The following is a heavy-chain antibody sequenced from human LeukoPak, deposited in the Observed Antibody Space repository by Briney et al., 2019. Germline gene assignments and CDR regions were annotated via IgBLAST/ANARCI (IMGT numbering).Heavy chain of an antibody. J-gene: IGHJ4*02. Sequence: GGSLRLSCAASGFTFSSYWMHWVRQAPGKGLVWVSRINSDGSSTSYADSVKGRFTISRDNAKNTLYLQMNSLRAEDTAVYYCAGGVYYDSSGYPPDFDYWGQGTLVTVSS. CDR3: AGGVYYDSSGYPPDFDY. D-gene: IGHD3-22*01. CDR2: INSDGSST. CDR1: GFTFSSYW. V-gene: IGHV3-74*01.